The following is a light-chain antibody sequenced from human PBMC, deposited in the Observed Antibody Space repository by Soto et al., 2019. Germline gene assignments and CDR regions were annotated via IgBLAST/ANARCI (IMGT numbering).Light chain of an antibody. CDR3: SSYTTSSTRV. Sequence: QSALTQPASVSGCPGQSITISCTGTSSDVGAYNYVSWYQQHPGKAPKLMIYEVSNRPSGVSNRFSGSKSGNTASLTISGLQAEDEADYYCSSYTTSSTRVFGGGTKVTVL. CDR1: SSDVGAYNY. J-gene: IGLJ3*02. CDR2: EVS. V-gene: IGLV2-14*01.